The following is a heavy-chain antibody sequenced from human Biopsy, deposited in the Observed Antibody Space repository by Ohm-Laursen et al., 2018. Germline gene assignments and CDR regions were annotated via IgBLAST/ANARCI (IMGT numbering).Heavy chain of an antibody. D-gene: IGHD2-8*01. CDR2: INCKTGAA. CDR1: SYTFTDYN. CDR3: ARDPLNGHKHFDY. J-gene: IGHJ4*02. V-gene: IGHV1-2*02. Sequence: SVKVSCNASSYTFTDYNIHWMRQAPGQGLEWLGYINCKTGAANYAQKFQGTVTMTRDTSISTAYLALGSLRSADTAIYYCARDPLNGHKHFDYWGQGSLVTVSS.